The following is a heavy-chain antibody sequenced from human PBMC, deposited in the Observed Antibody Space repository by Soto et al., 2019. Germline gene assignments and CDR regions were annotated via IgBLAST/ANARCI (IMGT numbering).Heavy chain of an antibody. V-gene: IGHV3-53*01. CDR1: GFTVSSNY. Sequence: EVQLLESGGGLVQPGGSLRLSCAASGFTVSSNYMSWVRQAPGKGLEWVSVIYSGGSTYYADSVKGRFTISRDNSKNTLYLQMNSLRAEDTAVYYCARVIKEYSSGWYWYFDLWGRGTLVTVSS. D-gene: IGHD6-19*01. CDR3: ARVIKEYSSGWYWYFDL. CDR2: IYSGGST. J-gene: IGHJ2*01.